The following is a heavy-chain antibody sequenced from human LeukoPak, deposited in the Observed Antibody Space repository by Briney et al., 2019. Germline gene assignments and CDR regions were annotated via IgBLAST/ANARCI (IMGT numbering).Heavy chain of an antibody. Sequence: GGSLRLSCVASGFTFSNAWMCWVRQAPGKGLEWVSYISSSGSTIYYADSVKGRFTISRDNAKNSLYLQMNSLRAEDTAVYYCAELGITMIGGVWGKGTTVTISS. V-gene: IGHV3-11*04. CDR3: AELGITMIGGV. D-gene: IGHD3-10*02. CDR2: ISSSGSTI. J-gene: IGHJ6*04. CDR1: GFTFSNAW.